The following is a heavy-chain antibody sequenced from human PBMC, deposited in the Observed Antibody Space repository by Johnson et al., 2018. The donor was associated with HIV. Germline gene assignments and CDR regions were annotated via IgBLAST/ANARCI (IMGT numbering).Heavy chain of an antibody. CDR1: GFTFSSYA. CDR3: ARDGGSTRGDAFDI. J-gene: IGHJ3*02. D-gene: IGHD1-26*01. Sequence: QVQLVESGGGVVQPGRSLRLSCAASGFTFSSYAMHWVRQAPGKGLEWVSVIFSVGDVYYADSVKGRFTISRDTSKNTLDLQMNSLRAEDTAVYYCARDGGSTRGDAFDIWGQGTMVTVSS. CDR2: IFSVGDV. V-gene: IGHV3-30*04.